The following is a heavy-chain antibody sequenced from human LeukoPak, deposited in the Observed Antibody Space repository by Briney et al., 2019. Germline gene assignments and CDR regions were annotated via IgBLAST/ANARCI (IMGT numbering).Heavy chain of an antibody. Sequence: GGSLRLSCAASGFTFSSYGMHWVRQAPGKGLEWVAVISYDGSNKYYADSVKGRFTISRDNSKNTLYLQMNSLRADDTAVYHCAKGHSSSWSIFDYWGQGTLVTVSS. D-gene: IGHD6-13*01. CDR2: ISYDGSNK. CDR3: AKGHSSSWSIFDY. J-gene: IGHJ4*02. V-gene: IGHV3-30*18. CDR1: GFTFSSYG.